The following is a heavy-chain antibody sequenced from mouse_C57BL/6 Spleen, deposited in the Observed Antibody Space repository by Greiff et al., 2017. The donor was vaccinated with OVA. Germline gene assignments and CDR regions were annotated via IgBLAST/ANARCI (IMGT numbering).Heavy chain of an antibody. J-gene: IGHJ2*01. CDR2: IYPGSGST. V-gene: IGHV1-55*01. CDR3: ARGGYYYGSRYYFDY. D-gene: IGHD1-1*01. CDR1: GYTFTSYW. Sequence: QVQLQQSGAELVKPGASVKMSCKASGYTFTSYWITWVKQRPGQGLEWIGDIYPGSGSTNYNEKFKSKATLTVDTSSSTAYMQLSSLTSEDSAVYYCARGGYYYGSRYYFDYWGQGTTLTVSS.